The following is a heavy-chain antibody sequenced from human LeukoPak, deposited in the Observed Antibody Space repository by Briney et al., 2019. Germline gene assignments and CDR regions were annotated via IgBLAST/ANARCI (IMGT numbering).Heavy chain of an antibody. CDR2: INHSGST. V-gene: IGHV4-34*01. J-gene: IGHJ4*02. CDR3: ARDSSEALRSGGYYYLLDY. D-gene: IGHD3-22*01. CDR1: GGSFSGYY. Sequence: SEALSLTCAVYGGSFSGYYWSWIRQPPGEGLEWIGEINHSGSTNYNPSLKSRVTISVDTSKNQFSLKLSSVTAADTAVYYCARDSSEALRSGGYYYLLDYWAQGTRVTVSS.